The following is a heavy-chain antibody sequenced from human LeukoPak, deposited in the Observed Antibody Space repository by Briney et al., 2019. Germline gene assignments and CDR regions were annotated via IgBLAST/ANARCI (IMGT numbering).Heavy chain of an antibody. CDR3: ARDLSSGWRIQSRIDY. Sequence: GGSLRLSCAASGFTFSSYSMNWVRQAPGKGLEWVSSISSGSSYIYYADSVKGRFTISRDNAKNSLYLQMNSLRAEDTAVYYCARDLSSGWRIQSRIDYWGQGTLVTVSS. CDR1: GFTFSSYS. D-gene: IGHD6-19*01. CDR2: ISSGSSYI. V-gene: IGHV3-21*01. J-gene: IGHJ4*02.